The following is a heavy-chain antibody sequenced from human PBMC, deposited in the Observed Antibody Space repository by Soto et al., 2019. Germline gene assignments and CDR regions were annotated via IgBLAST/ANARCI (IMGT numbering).Heavy chain of an antibody. CDR1: GFTFSSYS. CDR3: ARDRGEYEGLVPYSFDH. J-gene: IGHJ4*02. D-gene: IGHD4-17*01. CDR2: ISSRSRSI. V-gene: IGHV3-21*01. Sequence: EVQLVESGGGLVKPGGSLRLSCAASGFTFSSYSMHWVRQAPGKGLEWVSSISSRSRSIYYADSQKGRFTISRDNTKNXLYLQMNNLRAEDTAVYYCARDRGEYEGLVPYSFDHWGQGTLVTVSS.